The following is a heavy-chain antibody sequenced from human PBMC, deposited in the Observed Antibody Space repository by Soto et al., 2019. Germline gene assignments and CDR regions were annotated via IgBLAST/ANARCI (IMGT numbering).Heavy chain of an antibody. CDR3: ARGVGSSSWYVSRYYYYGLDV. Sequence: ASVKVSCKASGYTFTGYYMHWVRQAPGQGLEWMGWINPNSGGTNYAQKFQGWVTMTRDTSISTAYMELSRLRSDDTAVYYCARGVGSSSWYVSRYYYYGLDVWGQGYTVTGS. J-gene: IGHJ6*02. CDR2: INPNSGGT. D-gene: IGHD6-13*01. V-gene: IGHV1-2*04. CDR1: GYTFTGYY.